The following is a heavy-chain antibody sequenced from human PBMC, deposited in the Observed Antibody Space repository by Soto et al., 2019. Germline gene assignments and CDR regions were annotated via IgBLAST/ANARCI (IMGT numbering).Heavy chain of an antibody. D-gene: IGHD6-6*01. V-gene: IGHV1-3*01. Sequence: ASVKVSCKASGYTFTSYAMHWVRQAPGQRLEWMGWINAGNGNTKYSQKFQGRVTITRDTSASTAYMELSSLRSEDTAVYYCARERQLVRRWFDPWGQGTLVTVSS. CDR2: INAGNGNT. CDR1: GYTFTSYA. J-gene: IGHJ5*02. CDR3: ARERQLVRRWFDP.